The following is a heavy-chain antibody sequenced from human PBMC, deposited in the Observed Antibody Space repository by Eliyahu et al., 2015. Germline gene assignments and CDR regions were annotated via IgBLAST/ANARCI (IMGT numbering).Heavy chain of an antibody. J-gene: IGHJ6*02. Sequence: EVQLLESGGGLVQPGGSLRLSCAASGFXFSSXARXWVRQAPGKGLEWVSAISGSGGSTYYADSVKGRFTISRDNSKNTLYLQMNSLRAEDTAVYYCAKGGGGDYYDSNYYGMDVWGQGTTVTVSS. D-gene: IGHD3-22*01. CDR3: AKGGGGDYYDSNYYGMDV. CDR2: ISGSGGST. V-gene: IGHV3-23*01. CDR1: GFXFSSXA.